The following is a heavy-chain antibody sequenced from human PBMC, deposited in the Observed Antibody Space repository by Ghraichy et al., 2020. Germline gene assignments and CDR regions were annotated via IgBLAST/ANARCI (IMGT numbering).Heavy chain of an antibody. V-gene: IGHV3-7*01. CDR1: GFTFSSYW. CDR2: IKQDGSEK. Sequence: GESLNISCAASGFTFSSYWMSWVRQAPGKGLEWVANIKQDGSEKYYVDSVKGRFTISRDNAKNSLYLQMNSLRAEDTAVYYCARDLLYDSSKPSVENPWYYYGMDVWGQGTTVTVSS. CDR3: ARDLLYDSSKPSVENPWYYYGMDV. J-gene: IGHJ6*02. D-gene: IGHD3-22*01.